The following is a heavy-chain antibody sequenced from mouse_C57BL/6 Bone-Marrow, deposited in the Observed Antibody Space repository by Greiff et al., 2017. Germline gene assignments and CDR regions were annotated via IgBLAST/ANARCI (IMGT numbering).Heavy chain of an antibody. CDR1: GYTFTAYY. V-gene: IGHV1-76*01. CDR3: AIIYYGYAMDY. J-gene: IGHJ4*01. D-gene: IGHD2-1*01. Sequence: VQLQQSGAELVRPGASVKLSCKASGYTFTAYYINWVKQRPGQGLEWIARIYPGSGNTYYNEKFKGKATLTVEKSSSTAYMQLSRLTSEDSAVYFCAIIYYGYAMDYWGQGTSVTVSS. CDR2: IYPGSGNT.